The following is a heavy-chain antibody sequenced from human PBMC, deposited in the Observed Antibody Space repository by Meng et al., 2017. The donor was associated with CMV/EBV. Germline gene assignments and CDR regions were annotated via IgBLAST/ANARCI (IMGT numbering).Heavy chain of an antibody. CDR1: GGSFSGYY. CDR2: IRYDGSNK. J-gene: IGHJ6*02. Sequence: LSLTCAVYGGSFSGYYWSWIRQPPGKGLEWVAFIRYDGSNKYYADSVKGRFTISRDNSKNTLYLQMNSLRAEDTAVYYCAKDLGDIVVVPAAQPLGGMDVWGQGTTVTVSS. CDR3: AKDLGDIVVVPAAQPLGGMDV. D-gene: IGHD2-2*01. V-gene: IGHV3-30*02.